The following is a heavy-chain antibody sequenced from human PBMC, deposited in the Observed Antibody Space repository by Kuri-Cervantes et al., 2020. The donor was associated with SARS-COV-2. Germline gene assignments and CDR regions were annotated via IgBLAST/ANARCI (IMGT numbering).Heavy chain of an antibody. CDR2: IIPIFGTA. J-gene: IGHJ5*02. CDR3: ARTGYYGSGGDNWFDP. Sequence: SVKVSCKASGGTFSSYAISWVRQAPGQGLEWMGGIIPIFGTANYAQKFQGRVTITTDESTSTAYMELSSLRSEDTAVYYCARTGYYGSGGDNWFDPWGQGTLVTVSS. D-gene: IGHD3-10*01. CDR1: GGTFSSYA. V-gene: IGHV1-69*05.